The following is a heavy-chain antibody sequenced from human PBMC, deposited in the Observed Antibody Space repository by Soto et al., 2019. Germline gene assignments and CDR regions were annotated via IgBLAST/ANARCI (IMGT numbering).Heavy chain of an antibody. CDR1: GGTFSSYA. CDR3: ARDESAEGAHYCYGMDV. V-gene: IGHV1-69*01. CDR2: IIPIFGTA. J-gene: IGHJ6*02. Sequence: QVQLVQSGADVKKPGSSVKVSCKASGGTFSSYAISWVRQAPGQGLEWMGGIIPIFGTANYAQKFQGRVTITADESTSTAYMELSSLRSEDTDVYYCARDESAEGAHYCYGMDVWGQGTTVTVSS. D-gene: IGHD1-26*01.